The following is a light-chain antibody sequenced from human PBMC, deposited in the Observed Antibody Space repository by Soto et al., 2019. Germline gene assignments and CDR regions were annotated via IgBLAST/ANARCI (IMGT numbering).Light chain of an antibody. CDR2: QVS. V-gene: IGLV2-14*01. CDR3: SSYTSSTTHVG. Sequence: QSALTQPASVSGSPGQSTTISCTGTSSDVGGYNYVSWYQQHPGKAPKLMSYQVSNRPSGVSNRFSSSKSGNTASLTISGRQDEDPADYYWSSYTSSTTHVGVGT. CDR1: SSDVGGYNY. J-gene: IGLJ1*01.